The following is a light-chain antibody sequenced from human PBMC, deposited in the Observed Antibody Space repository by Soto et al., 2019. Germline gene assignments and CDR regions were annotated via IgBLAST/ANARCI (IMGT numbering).Light chain of an antibody. CDR3: MQALQTPRT. CDR2: LGS. CDR1: QSLLHSNGYNY. Sequence: DIVMTQSPLSLPVTPGEPASISCRSSQSLLHSNGYNYLDWYLQKPGQSPQLLIYLGSNRASGVPDRFSGSGSGTDFTLKISRVEAEDVGVYYCMQALQTPRTFGPGTKLEIQ. J-gene: IGKJ2*01. V-gene: IGKV2-28*01.